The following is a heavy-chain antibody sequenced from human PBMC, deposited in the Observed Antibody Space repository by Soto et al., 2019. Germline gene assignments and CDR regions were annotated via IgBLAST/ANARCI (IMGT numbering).Heavy chain of an antibody. V-gene: IGHV1-69*01. Sequence: QVQLVPSGAEVQKPGSSVKVSCKASGGTFSSYAISWVRQAPGQGLEWMGGIIPISGTANYAQKFQGRVTITADEPTSTADMELSSLRSEDTAVYYCARSQGSSTSLEIYYYYYYGMDVWGQGTTVTVSS. CDR2: IIPISGTA. CDR3: ARSQGSSTSLEIYYYYYYGMDV. D-gene: IGHD2-2*01. J-gene: IGHJ6*02. CDR1: GGTFSSYA.